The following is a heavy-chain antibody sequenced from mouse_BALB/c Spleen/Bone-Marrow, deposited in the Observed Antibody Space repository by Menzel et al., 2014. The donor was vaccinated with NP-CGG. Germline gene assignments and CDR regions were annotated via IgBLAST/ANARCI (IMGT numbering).Heavy chain of an antibody. CDR2: ISSGSSTI. CDR1: GFTFSSFG. V-gene: IGHV5-17*02. CDR3: ARRYRYDYFDY. D-gene: IGHD2-14*01. Sequence: EVKLVDSGGGLVQPGGSRKLSCAASGFTFSSFGMHWVRQAPEKELEWVAYISSGSSTIYYADTVKGRFTISRDNPKNTLFLEMTSLRSEDTAKYYCARRYRYDYFDYWGQGTTLTVSS. J-gene: IGHJ2*01.